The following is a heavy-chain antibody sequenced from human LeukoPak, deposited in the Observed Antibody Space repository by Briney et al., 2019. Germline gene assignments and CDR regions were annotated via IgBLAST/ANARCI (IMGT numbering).Heavy chain of an antibody. CDR2: INHSGST. J-gene: IGHJ4*02. V-gene: IGHV4-34*01. D-gene: IGHD2-15*01. CDR3: ARGVELGYCSGGSCSNDY. CDR1: GGSFSGYY. Sequence: SETLSLTCAVYGGSFSGYYWSWIRQPPGKGLGWIGEINHSGSTNYNPSLKSRVTISVDTSKNQFSLKLSSVTAADTAVYYCARGVELGYCSGGSCSNDYWGQGTLVTVSS.